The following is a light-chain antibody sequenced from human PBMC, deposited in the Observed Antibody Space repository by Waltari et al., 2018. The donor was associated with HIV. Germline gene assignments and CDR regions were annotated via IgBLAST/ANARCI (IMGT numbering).Light chain of an antibody. CDR3: QSYDSSLSGLWV. Sequence: SILTQPPSVSGAPGQWVTISCIGHSSTIGAGYDVHWYRHVPGTAPKLVLYGDTIRPSGIPDRFSGSKSGNSASLDITGLQADDEADYYCQSYDSSLSGLWVFGGGTKLTVL. CDR1: SSTIGAGYD. V-gene: IGLV1-40*01. CDR2: GDT. J-gene: IGLJ3*02.